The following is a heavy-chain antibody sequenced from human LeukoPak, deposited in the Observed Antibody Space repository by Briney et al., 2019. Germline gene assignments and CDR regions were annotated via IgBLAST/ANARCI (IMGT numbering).Heavy chain of an antibody. CDR1: GGSFSGNY. J-gene: IGHJ5*02. V-gene: IGHV4-34*01. D-gene: IGHD2-15*01. CDR3: ARGPRCSGGSCYRNWFDP. Sequence: SQTLSLTCAVYGGSFSGNYWSWIRQPPGKGLEWIGEINHSGSTNYNPSLKSRVTISVDTSKNQFSLKLSSVTAADTAVYYCARGPRCSGGSCYRNWFDPWGQGTLVTVSS. CDR2: INHSGST.